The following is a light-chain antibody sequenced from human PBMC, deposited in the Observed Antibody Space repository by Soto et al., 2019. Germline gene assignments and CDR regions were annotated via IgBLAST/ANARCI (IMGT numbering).Light chain of an antibody. CDR3: QQANSFPLT. J-gene: IGKJ4*01. Sequence: EIVLTQSPGTLSLSPGERATLSCRASQSVSRSYLAWYQQKPGQAPRLLIYGASSRATGIPDRFSGSGSGTEFPLTISSLQPEDCATYYCQQANSFPLTFGGGTKVEIK. CDR1: QSVSRSY. V-gene: IGKV3-20*01. CDR2: GAS.